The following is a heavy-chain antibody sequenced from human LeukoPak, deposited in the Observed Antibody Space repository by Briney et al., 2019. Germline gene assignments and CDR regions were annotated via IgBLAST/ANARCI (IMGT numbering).Heavy chain of an antibody. Sequence: GGSLRLSCAASGFTFSSYWMNWARQAPGKGLEWVASINHNGNVNYYVDSVKGRFTISSDNAKNSLYLQMSNLRAEDTAVYFCARGGGLDVWGQGATVTVSS. V-gene: IGHV3-7*03. CDR1: GFTFSSYW. CDR2: INHNGNVN. J-gene: IGHJ6*02. CDR3: ARGGGLDV. D-gene: IGHD3-16*01.